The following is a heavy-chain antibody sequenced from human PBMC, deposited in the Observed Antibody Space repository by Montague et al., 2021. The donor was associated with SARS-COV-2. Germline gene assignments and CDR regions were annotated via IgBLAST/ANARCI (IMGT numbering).Heavy chain of an antibody. D-gene: IGHD3-10*01. CDR3: AREFRTYGYGGQYWYFDL. CDR2: INHSGST. CDR1: GGSISSSHW. V-gene: IGHV4-4*02. J-gene: IGHJ2*01. Sequence: SETRSLTCAVSGGSISSSHWWSWVRQPPGKGLDWIGEINHSGSTNYNPSLKSRVTISIDKSKNQFSLKLSSVTAADTAVYYCAREFRTYGYGGQYWYFDLWGRGTLVTVSS.